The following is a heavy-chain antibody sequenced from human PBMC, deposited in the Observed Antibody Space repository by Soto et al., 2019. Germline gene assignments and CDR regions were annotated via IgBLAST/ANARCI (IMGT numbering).Heavy chain of an antibody. CDR1: GAAFNTIT. J-gene: IGHJ5*02. D-gene: IGHD2-15*01. CDR3: VRENDTPGSYSCFDP. CDR2: FGPVFGSA. Sequence: QVQLVQSGAEVKKPGSSVRVSCKASGAAFNTITINWVRQAPGQGLEWMGGFGPVFGSATYAQKFQGRVAITGYAQTTTFYMEWHRLNSEDAALCYCVRENDTPGSYSCFDPWGQGNPVTVSS. V-gene: IGHV1-69*01.